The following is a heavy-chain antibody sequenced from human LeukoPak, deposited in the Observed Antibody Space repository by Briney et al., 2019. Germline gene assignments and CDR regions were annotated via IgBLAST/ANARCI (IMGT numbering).Heavy chain of an antibody. V-gene: IGHV1-3*03. Sequence: GASVKVSCKASGYTFTSYAMYWVRQAPGQRLEWMGWINASNGNTKYSQEFQGRVTITRDTSASTAYMELSSLRSEDAAVYYWARAWRLLRVLGVIGYYMDVWGKGTTVTISS. CDR2: INASNGNT. D-gene: IGHD3-10*01. J-gene: IGHJ6*03. CDR3: ARAWRLLRVLGVIGYYMDV. CDR1: GYTFTSYA.